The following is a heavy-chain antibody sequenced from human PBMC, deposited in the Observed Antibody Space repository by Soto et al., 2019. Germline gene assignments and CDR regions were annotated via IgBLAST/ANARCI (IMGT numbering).Heavy chain of an antibody. CDR3: TKEWGRPLDY. V-gene: IGHV3-21*04. D-gene: IGHD7-27*01. J-gene: IGHJ4*02. Sequence: GGSLRLSCAASGFTFSSYSMNWVRQAPGKGLEWVSSISSSSSYIYYADSVKGRFTISRDNSKNTLYLQMNSLRAEDTAVYYCTKEWGRPLDYWGQGTPVTVSS. CDR2: ISSSSSYI. CDR1: GFTFSSYS.